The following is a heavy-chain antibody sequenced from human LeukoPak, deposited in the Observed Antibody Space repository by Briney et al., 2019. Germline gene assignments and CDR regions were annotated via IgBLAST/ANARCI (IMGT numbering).Heavy chain of an antibody. V-gene: IGHV3-7*01. J-gene: IGHJ4*02. Sequence: PGGSLRLSCAASGFTFSSYWMSWVRRAPGKGLEWVANIKQDGSEKNYVDSVKGRFTISRDNAKNSLYLQMNSLRVEDTAVYYCAREGLPWARDYWGQGTLVTVSS. CDR3: AREGLPWARDY. CDR2: IKQDGSEK. D-gene: IGHD3-16*01. CDR1: GFTFSSYW.